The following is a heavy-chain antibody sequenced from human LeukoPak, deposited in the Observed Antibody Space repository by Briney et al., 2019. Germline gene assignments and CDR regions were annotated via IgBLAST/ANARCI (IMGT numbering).Heavy chain of an antibody. CDR2: ISYDGSNK. CDR3: ASGTARLGVPDAFDI. D-gene: IGHD3-10*01. V-gene: IGHV3-30*03. CDR1: GFTFSSYG. J-gene: IGHJ3*02. Sequence: GGSLRLSCAASGFTFSSYGMHWVRQAPGKGLEWVAVISYDGSNKYYADSVKGRFTISRDNSKNTLYLQMNSLRAEDTAVYYCASGTARLGVPDAFDIWGQGTMVTVSS.